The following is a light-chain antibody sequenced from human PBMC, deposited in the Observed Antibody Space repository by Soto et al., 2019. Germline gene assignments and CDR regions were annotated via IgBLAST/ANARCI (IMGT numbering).Light chain of an antibody. Sequence: EIVLTQSPVTPSLSPGERPTLSCRASQSVSSNLAWYQQKPGHAPRLLIYGASTRATGIPARFSGSGSGTEFTLTISSLQSEDFAVYYCQQYNSWPTWTFGQGTKVDIK. V-gene: IGKV3-15*01. CDR3: QQYNSWPTWT. CDR1: QSVSSN. CDR2: GAS. J-gene: IGKJ1*01.